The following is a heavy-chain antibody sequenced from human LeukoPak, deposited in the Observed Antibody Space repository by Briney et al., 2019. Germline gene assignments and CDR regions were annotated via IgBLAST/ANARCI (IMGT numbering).Heavy chain of an antibody. CDR3: AYGGKSDRFDY. J-gene: IGHJ4*02. CDR2: IWFDGSDK. D-gene: IGHD4-23*01. Sequence: PGGSLRLSCAASGFTFSDYWMHWVRQAPGKGLEWVAVIWFDGSDKYYADSVKGRFTISRDNSENTLYLQMNSLRAGDTAVYYCAYGGKSDRFDYWGQGTLVTVSS. CDR1: GFTFSDYW. V-gene: IGHV3-33*03.